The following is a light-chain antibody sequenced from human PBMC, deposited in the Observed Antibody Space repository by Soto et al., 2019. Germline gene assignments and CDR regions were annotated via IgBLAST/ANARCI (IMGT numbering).Light chain of an antibody. CDR1: SSDIGGYNY. Sequence: QSALTQPPSASGSPGQSVTISCTGTSSDIGGYNYISWYQQHPGKAPKLMIYEVSKRPSGVPDRFSASKSGNPASLTVYGLQAEDEAEYYCASYAVSSVVLGGGTKLTVL. CDR3: ASYAVSSVV. V-gene: IGLV2-8*01. CDR2: EVS. J-gene: IGLJ2*01.